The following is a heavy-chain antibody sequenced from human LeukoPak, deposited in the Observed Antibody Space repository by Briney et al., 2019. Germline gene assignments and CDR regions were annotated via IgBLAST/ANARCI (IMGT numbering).Heavy chain of an antibody. CDR1: RYTFTSYY. CDR2: INPSGGST. D-gene: IGHD3-10*01. J-gene: IGHJ4*02. CDR3: ARALFPRERSGRAAAFDY. Sequence: ASVKVSCKASRYTFTSYYMHWVRRAPGQGLGWMGIINPSGGSTSYAQKFQGRVTMTRDMSTSTVYMELSSLRSEDTAVYYCARALFPRERSGRAAAFDYWGQGTLVTVSS. V-gene: IGHV1-46*01.